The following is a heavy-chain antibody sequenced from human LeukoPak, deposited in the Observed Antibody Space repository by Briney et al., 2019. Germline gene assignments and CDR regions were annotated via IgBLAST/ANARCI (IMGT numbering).Heavy chain of an antibody. V-gene: IGHV4-30-2*01. D-gene: IGHD6-6*01. CDR1: GGSISSGGYY. Sequence: SETLSLTCTVSGGSISSGGYYWTWIRLPPGKGLEWIGYIYHSGSTYYNPSLKSRVTISLDRSKNQFSLKLTSVTAADTAVYFCGARRAFDIWGQGTMVTVSS. J-gene: IGHJ3*02. CDR2: IYHSGST. CDR3: GARRAFDI.